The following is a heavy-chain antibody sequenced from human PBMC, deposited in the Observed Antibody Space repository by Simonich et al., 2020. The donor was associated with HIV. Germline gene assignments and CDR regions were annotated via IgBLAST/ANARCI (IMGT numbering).Heavy chain of an antibody. J-gene: IGHJ4*02. D-gene: IGHD3-16*01. CDR3: ARGGGDGYNY. CDR2: IYHLVTT. V-gene: IGHV4-39*07. Sequence: QLQLQESGPGLVKPSETLSLTCTVSGRSIRFTRSYYWDGIRQPPGKGLEWVGSIYHLVTTYYTPALNSRFTISIATSKNQVSLKLSSVTAADTAVYYCARGGGDGYNYWGQGILVTVSS. CDR1: GRSIRFTRSYY.